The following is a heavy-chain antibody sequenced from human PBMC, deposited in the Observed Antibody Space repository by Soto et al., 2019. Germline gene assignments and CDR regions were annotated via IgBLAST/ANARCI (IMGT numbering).Heavy chain of an antibody. D-gene: IGHD3-22*01. CDR2: IGTNGDST. CDR1: GFTFSNYA. J-gene: IGHJ4*02. CDR3: VKPPAYYIDSYAYYPV. Sequence: PVGSLRLSCSASGFTFSNYALHWVRQAPGKGLEYVSSIGTNGDSTFYAESVKGRFTISRDNSKNTLYLQMRNLGPEDTAVYYCVKPPAYYIDSYAYYPVWGQGTLVTVSS. V-gene: IGHV3-64D*06.